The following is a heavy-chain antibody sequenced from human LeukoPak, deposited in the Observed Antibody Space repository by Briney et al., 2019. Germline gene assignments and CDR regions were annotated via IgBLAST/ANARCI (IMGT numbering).Heavy chain of an antibody. V-gene: IGHV4-39*01. J-gene: IGHJ4*01. Sequence: PSETLSLTCSVSGGSISNADYYWGWIRHAPGKGLEWIGSIFYGERNHYNPSLKSRSTMSVDTSKNQFSLKLTSVPAADAAMSYCARKLPTAAADTRGYFEYWGQGAVVTVSS. CDR1: GGSISNADYY. D-gene: IGHD6-13*01. CDR2: IFYGERN. CDR3: ARKLPTAAADTRGYFEY.